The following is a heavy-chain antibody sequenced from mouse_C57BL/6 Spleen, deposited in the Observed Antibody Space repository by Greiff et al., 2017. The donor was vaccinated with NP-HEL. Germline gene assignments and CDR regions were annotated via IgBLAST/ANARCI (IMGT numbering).Heavy chain of an antibody. V-gene: IGHV6-6*01. J-gene: IGHJ1*03. CDR1: GFTFSDAW. Sequence: EVHLVESGGGLVQPGGSMKLSCAASGFTFSDAWMDWVRQSPEKGLEWVAEIRNKANNHATYYAESVKGRFTISRDDSKSSVYLQMNSLRAEDTGIYYCTRKTYYSNYVYFDVWGTGTTVTVSS. CDR2: IRNKANNHAT. CDR3: TRKTYYSNYVYFDV. D-gene: IGHD2-5*01.